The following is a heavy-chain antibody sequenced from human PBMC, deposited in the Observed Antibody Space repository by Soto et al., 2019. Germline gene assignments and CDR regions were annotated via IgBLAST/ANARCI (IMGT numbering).Heavy chain of an antibody. J-gene: IGHJ6*02. CDR1: GFTLSSYA. V-gene: IGHV3-30-3*01. CDR3: ARDLESIAARKFHYYGMDV. D-gene: IGHD6-6*01. CDR2: ISYDGSNK. Sequence: XGSLRLSCAASGFTLSSYAMHWVRQAPGKGLEWVAVISYDGSNKYYADSVKGRFTISRDNSKNTLYLQMNSLRAEDTAVYYCARDLESIAARKFHYYGMDVWGQGTTVTVS.